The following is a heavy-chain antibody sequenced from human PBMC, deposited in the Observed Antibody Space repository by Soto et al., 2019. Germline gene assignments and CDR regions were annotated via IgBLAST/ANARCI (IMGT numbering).Heavy chain of an antibody. J-gene: IGHJ6*03. Sequence: TVSDGYISDLGYYRSWINKHPGKGLEWIGYIYYSGSTYYNPSLKSRVTISVDTSKNQFSLKLSSVTAADTAVYYCARTGGSEVYYYYMDFWGKGTTVTV. CDR1: DGYISDLGYY. D-gene: IGHD3-10*01. V-gene: IGHV4-31*03. CDR3: ARTGGSEVYYYYMDF. CDR2: IYYSGST.